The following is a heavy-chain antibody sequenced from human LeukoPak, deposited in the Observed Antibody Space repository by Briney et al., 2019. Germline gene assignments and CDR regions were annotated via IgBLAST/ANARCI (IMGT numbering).Heavy chain of an antibody. CDR2: INHSGST. V-gene: IGHV4-39*07. CDR3: ARGRGGSSATYYYYYYGMDV. J-gene: IGHJ6*02. D-gene: IGHD6-6*01. CDR1: GGSVSSASYY. Sequence: KPSETLSLTCTVSGGSVSSASYYWSWIRQPPGKGLEWIGEINHSGSTNYNPSLKSRVTISVDTSKNQFSLKLSSVTAADTAVYYCARGRGGSSATYYYYYYGMDVWGQGTTVTVSS.